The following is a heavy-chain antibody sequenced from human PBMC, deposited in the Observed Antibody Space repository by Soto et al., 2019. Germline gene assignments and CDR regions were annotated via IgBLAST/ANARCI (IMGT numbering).Heavy chain of an antibody. CDR3: ARVYYDSSATTPYFDL. Sequence: PSETLSLTCTVSGGSISSGGYYWSWIRQHPGKGLEWIGYIYYSGSTYYNPSLKSRVTISVDTSKNQFSLKLSSVTAADTAVYYCARVYYDSSATTPYFDLWGRGTLVTVSS. CDR1: GGSISSGGYY. J-gene: IGHJ2*01. D-gene: IGHD3-22*01. CDR2: IYYSGST. V-gene: IGHV4-31*03.